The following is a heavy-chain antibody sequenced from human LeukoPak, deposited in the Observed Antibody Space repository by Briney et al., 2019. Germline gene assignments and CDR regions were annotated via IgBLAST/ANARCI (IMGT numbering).Heavy chain of an antibody. V-gene: IGHV4-39*01. J-gene: IGHJ4*02. Sequence: PSETLSLTCTVSGGSISSSSYYWGWIRQPPGKGLEWIGSIYYSGWTYYNPSLKSRVTISVDTSENQFSLKLSSVTAADTAVYYCARHVGSGAWEVILRQYYFDYWGQGTLVTASS. D-gene: IGHD1-26*01. CDR2: IYYSGWT. CDR3: ARHVGSGAWEVILRQYYFDY. CDR1: GGSISSSSYY.